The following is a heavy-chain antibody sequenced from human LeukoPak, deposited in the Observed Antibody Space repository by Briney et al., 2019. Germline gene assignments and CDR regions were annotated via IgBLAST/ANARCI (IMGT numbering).Heavy chain of an antibody. D-gene: IGHD5-24*01. CDR1: GASVSSTYYF. CDR3: ARYSEGYNYVPHALNI. CDR2: IYASGNT. J-gene: IGHJ3*02. Sequence: PSETLSLTCTVSGASVSSTYYFWNWIRQPAGKGLEGIVRIYASGNTDYNPSLKIRVTMSLDTSKNQFSLNMNSVTAADSAVYFCARYSEGYNYVPHALNIWGQGTVVTVSS. V-gene: IGHV4-61*02.